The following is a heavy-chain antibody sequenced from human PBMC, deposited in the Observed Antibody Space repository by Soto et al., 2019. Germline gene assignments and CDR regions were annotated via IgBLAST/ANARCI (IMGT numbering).Heavy chain of an antibody. J-gene: IGHJ2*01. CDR2: IYNNGST. CDR1: GDSISSYY. Sequence: QVQLQESGPGLVKPSETLSLTCTVSGDSISSYYWSWIRQPPGKGLEWIGYIYNNGSTTYNPSLQSRVTISVAMSKNQFSLKLSSVTAADTAVYYCARDQLHTAAIAYWYFDLWGRGTLVTVSS. CDR3: ARDQLHTAAIAYWYFDL. D-gene: IGHD2-2*01. V-gene: IGHV4-59*01.